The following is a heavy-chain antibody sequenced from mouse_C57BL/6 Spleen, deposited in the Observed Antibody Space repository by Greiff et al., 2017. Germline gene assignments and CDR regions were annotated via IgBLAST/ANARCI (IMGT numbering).Heavy chain of an antibody. J-gene: IGHJ1*03. CDR2: FHPYNDDT. Sequence: VQLQQSGAELVKPGASVKMSCKASGYTFTTYPIEWMQQNHGKSLEWIGNFHPYNDDTKYNEKFKGKATLTVEKSSSTVYLELSRLTSDDSAVYYSARRSAYYGSSSYWYCDVWGTGTTVTVSS. CDR3: ARRSAYYGSSSYWYCDV. V-gene: IGHV1-47*01. CDR1: GYTFTTYP. D-gene: IGHD1-1*01.